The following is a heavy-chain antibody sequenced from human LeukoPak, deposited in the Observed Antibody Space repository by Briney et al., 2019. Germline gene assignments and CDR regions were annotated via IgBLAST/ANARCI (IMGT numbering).Heavy chain of an antibody. J-gene: IGHJ4*02. CDR1: GDSVASKSAA. D-gene: IGHD6-19*01. CDR3: ARDSSGWANYFDC. CDR2: TYFRSKWDS. V-gene: IGHV6-1*01. Sequence: SQTLSLTCSISGDSVASKSAAWSWIRQSPSRGLEWLGRTYFRSKWDSDYALSVKSRIIINPDTSKNQFSLQLSSVTTEDTAVYYCARDSSGWANYFDCWGQGTLVTVSS.